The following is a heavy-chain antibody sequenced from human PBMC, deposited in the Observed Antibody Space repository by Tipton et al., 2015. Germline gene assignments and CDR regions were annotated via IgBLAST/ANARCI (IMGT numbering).Heavy chain of an antibody. CDR3: ARGHSAGSYYSCWFDP. CDR1: GYPISSGYY. CDR2: IYHSGST. J-gene: IGHJ5*02. D-gene: IGHD2-15*01. Sequence: GLVKPSETLSLTCAVSGYPISSGYYWGWIRQPPGKGLEWIGSIYHSGSTYYNSSLKSRVTISVDTSKNQFSLKLSSVTAADTAVYYCARGHSAGSYYSCWFDPWGQGTLVTVSS. V-gene: IGHV4-38-2*01.